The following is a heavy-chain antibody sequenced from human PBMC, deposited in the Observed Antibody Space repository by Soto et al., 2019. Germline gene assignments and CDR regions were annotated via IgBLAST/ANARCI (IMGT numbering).Heavy chain of an antibody. CDR2: IIPIFGTA. J-gene: IGHJ4*02. Sequence: QVQLVQSGAEVKKPGSSVKVSCKASGGTFNSYAISWVRQAPGQGLEWMGGIIPIFGTADYAQKFQGRVTITAXXXTXTAYMELSSLRAEDTAVYYCASNYDSGGYYYRGLDYWGQGTLVTVSS. V-gene: IGHV1-69*12. CDR3: ASNYDSGGYYYRGLDY. D-gene: IGHD3-22*01. CDR1: GGTFNSYA.